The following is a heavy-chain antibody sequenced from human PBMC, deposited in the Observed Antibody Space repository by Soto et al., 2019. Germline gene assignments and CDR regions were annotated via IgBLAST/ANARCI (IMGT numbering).Heavy chain of an antibody. CDR1: GGSITSYW. J-gene: IGHJ4*02. CDR3: ARYNPKDKCNYDY. CDR2: VSYSGSP. V-gene: IGHV4-59*08. Sequence: SETLSLTCTVSGGSITSYWWSWIRQPPGKGLEWIGYVSYSGSPNYNPSLKSRVTISVDTSKSQYSLRLSSVTAADTAVYYCARYNPKDKCNYDYWGQGTLVTVSS. D-gene: IGHD1-20*01.